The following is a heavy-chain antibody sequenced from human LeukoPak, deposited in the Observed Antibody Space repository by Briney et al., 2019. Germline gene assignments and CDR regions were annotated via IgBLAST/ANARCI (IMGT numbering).Heavy chain of an antibody. CDR1: GFTFSSYA. CDR3: AKDPGELLANMNREAGPFDDY. V-gene: IGHV3-23*01. CDR2: ISGSGGST. Sequence: PGGSLRLSCAASGFTFSSYAMSWVRQAPGKGLEWVSAISGSGGSTYYADSVKGRFTISRDNSKNTLYLQMNSLRAEDTAVYYCAKDPGELLANMNREAGPFDDYWGQGTLVTVSS. D-gene: IGHD1-26*01. J-gene: IGHJ4*02.